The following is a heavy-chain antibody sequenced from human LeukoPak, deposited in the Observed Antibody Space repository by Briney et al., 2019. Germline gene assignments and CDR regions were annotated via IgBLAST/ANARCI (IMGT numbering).Heavy chain of an antibody. CDR3: ARGPMPRF. Sequence: PGGSLRLSYAASGFTFSSYSMAWVRQAPGKGLEWVSYISIRSSTIYYADSVKGRFTISRDNAKNTLYLQMNSLRAEDTAVYYCARGPMPRFWGQGTLVTVSS. CDR2: ISIRSSTI. J-gene: IGHJ4*02. CDR1: GFTFSSYS. D-gene: IGHD2-2*01. V-gene: IGHV3-48*04.